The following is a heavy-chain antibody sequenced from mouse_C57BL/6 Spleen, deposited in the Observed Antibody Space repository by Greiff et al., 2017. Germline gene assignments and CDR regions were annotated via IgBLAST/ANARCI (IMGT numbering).Heavy chain of an antibody. CDR3: ARKFYDGSRDYAMDY. V-gene: IGHV1-69*01. CDR1: GYTFTSYW. CDR2: IDPSDSYT. Sequence: QVQLQQPGAELVMPGASVKLSCKASGYTFTSYWMHWVKQRPGQGLEWIGEIDPSDSYTNYNQKFKGKSTLTVDKSSSTAYMQLSSLTSEDSAVYYCARKFYDGSRDYAMDYWGQGTSVTVSS. J-gene: IGHJ4*01. D-gene: IGHD1-1*01.